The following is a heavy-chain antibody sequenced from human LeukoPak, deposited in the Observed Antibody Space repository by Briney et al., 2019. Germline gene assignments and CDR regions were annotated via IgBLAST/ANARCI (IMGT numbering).Heavy chain of an antibody. CDR1: GFTFSSYG. CDR3: AKDRTGYYYGMDV. V-gene: IGHV3-30*18. CDR2: ISYDGSNK. D-gene: IGHD6-6*01. Sequence: PGGSRRLSCAASGFTFSSYGMHWVRQAPGKGLEWVAVISYDGSNKYYADSVKGRFTISRDNSKNTLYLQMNSLRAEDTAVYYCAKDRTGYYYGMDVWGQGTTVTVSS. J-gene: IGHJ6*02.